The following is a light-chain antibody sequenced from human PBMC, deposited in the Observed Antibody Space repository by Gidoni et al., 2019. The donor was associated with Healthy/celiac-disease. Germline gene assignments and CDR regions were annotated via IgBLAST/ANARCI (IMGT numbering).Light chain of an antibody. Sequence: QLVMTQSPSASASLGASVKLTCTLSSGHSSSAIAWHQQQPEKGPRYLMKLNSDGSHSKGDGIPDRFSGSSSGAERYLTISSLQSEDEADYYCQTWGTGRVFGGGTKLTVL. V-gene: IGLV4-69*01. CDR3: QTWGTGRV. CDR1: SGHSSSA. J-gene: IGLJ3*02. CDR2: LNSDGSH.